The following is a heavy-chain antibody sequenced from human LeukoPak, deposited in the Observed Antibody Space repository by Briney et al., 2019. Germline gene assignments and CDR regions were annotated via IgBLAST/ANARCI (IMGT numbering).Heavy chain of an antibody. V-gene: IGHV3-15*01. CDR3: ITRPNPVGY. Sequence: GGSLRLSCAASGFTFSSAWRSWVRQAPGKGLEWVGRIKTKTDGGTTDYAAPVKGRFTISRDDSKDTLYLQMNSLTTEDTAVYYCITRPNPVGYWGQGTLVTVSS. CDR1: GFTFSSAW. CDR2: IKTKTDGGTT. D-gene: IGHD1-26*01. J-gene: IGHJ4*02.